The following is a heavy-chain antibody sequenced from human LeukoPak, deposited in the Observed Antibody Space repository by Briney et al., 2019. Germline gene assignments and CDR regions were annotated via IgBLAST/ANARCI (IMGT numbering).Heavy chain of an antibody. CDR2: IWYDGSKK. Sequence: PGGSLRLSCAASGFSFSAYGMHWVRQAPGKGLEWVAYIWYDGSKKEYANSVKGRFTISRDTSKSTVYLQMSSLRPEDTAMYYCERVLLGFPQKYFDSWGQGTLVTVSS. J-gene: IGHJ4*02. CDR3: ERVLLGFPQKYFDS. D-gene: IGHD2/OR15-2a*01. CDR1: GFSFSAYG. V-gene: IGHV3-30*02.